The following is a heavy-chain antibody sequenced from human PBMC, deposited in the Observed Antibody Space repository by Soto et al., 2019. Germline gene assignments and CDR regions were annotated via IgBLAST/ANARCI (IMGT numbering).Heavy chain of an antibody. CDR2: MNPNSGNT. CDR3: ARGVKYGAYSRWFDP. Sequence: ASVKGSCKASGYTFTSYDINWVRQATGQGLEWMGWMNPNSGNTGYAQKFQGRVTMTRNTSISTAYMELSSLRSEDTAVYFCARGVKYGAYSRWFDPWGQGTLVTVSS. CDR1: GYTFTSYD. V-gene: IGHV1-8*01. D-gene: IGHD4-17*01. J-gene: IGHJ5*02.